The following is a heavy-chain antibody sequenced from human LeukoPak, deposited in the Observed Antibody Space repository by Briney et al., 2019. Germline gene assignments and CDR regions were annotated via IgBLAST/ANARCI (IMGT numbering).Heavy chain of an antibody. CDR1: GFTFSSYS. CDR3: ARTGGDYGDYDDAFDI. CDR2: ISSSSSYI. D-gene: IGHD4-17*01. J-gene: IGHJ3*02. V-gene: IGHV3-21*01. Sequence: GGSLRLSCAASGFTFSSYSMNWVRQAPGKGLEWVSSISSSSSYIYYADSVKGRFTISRDNAKNSLYLQMNSLRAEDTAVYYCARTGGDYGDYDDAFDIWGQGTMVTVSS.